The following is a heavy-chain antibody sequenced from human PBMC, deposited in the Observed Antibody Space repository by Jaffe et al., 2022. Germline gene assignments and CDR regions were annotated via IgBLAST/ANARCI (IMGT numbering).Heavy chain of an antibody. D-gene: IGHD6-19*01. CDR1: GFTFSSYE. CDR2: ISSSGSTI. V-gene: IGHV3-48*03. J-gene: IGHJ4*02. Sequence: EVQLVESGGGLVQPGGSLRLSCAASGFTFSSYEMNWVRQAPGKGLEWVSYISSSGSTIYYADSVKGRFTISRDNAKNSLYLQMNSLRAEDTAVYYCARGEAVAGTLLWYWGQGTLVTVSS. CDR3: ARGEAVAGTLLWY.